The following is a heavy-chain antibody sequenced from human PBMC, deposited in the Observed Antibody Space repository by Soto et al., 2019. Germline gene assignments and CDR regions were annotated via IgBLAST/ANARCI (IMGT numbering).Heavy chain of an antibody. J-gene: IGHJ6*03. CDR3: AGTTSHQWYYMDV. V-gene: IGHV6-1*01. Sequence: PSQTLSLTCAISGDSVSSNSAAWNWIRLSPSRGLEWLARTYYRSRWYNDYAVSVRSRITVNPYTSKNQFSLQLTSVTPEDTAVYYCAGTTSHQWYYMDVWGKGTTVTVSS. D-gene: IGHD1-7*01. CDR2: TYYRSRWYN. CDR1: GDSVSSNSAA.